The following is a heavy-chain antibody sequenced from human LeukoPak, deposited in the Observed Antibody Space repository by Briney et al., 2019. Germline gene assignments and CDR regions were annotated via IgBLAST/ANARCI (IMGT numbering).Heavy chain of an antibody. V-gene: IGHV4-61*01. CDR2: IYYSGST. D-gene: IGHD1-26*01. J-gene: IGHJ4*02. CDR1: GGSISSSSYY. CDR3: ARVGDEYFDY. Sequence: KPSETLSLTCTVSGGSISSSSYYWSWIRQPPGKGLEWIGYIYYSGSTNYNPSLKSRVTISVDTSKNQFSLKLSSVTAADTAVYYCARVGDEYFDYWGQGTLVTVSS.